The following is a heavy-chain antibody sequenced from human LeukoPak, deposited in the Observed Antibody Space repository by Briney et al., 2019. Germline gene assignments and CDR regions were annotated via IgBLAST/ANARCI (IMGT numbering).Heavy chain of an antibody. D-gene: IGHD3-3*01. CDR1: GYTFTSYY. CDR3: AREYYDFWSGYYGYNWFDP. Sequence: ASVKVSCKASGYTFTSYYMHWVRQAPGQGLEWMGIINPSGGSTSYAQKFQGRVTMTGDTSTSTVYMELSSLRSEDTAVYYCAREYYDFWSGYYGYNWFDPWGQGTLVTVSS. J-gene: IGHJ5*02. V-gene: IGHV1-46*01. CDR2: INPSGGST.